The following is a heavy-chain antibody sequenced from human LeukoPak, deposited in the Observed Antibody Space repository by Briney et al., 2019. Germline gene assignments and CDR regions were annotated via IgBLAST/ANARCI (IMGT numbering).Heavy chain of an antibody. D-gene: IGHD2-15*01. Sequence: PSETLSLTCTVSGGSISSSTYYWGWIRQPPGKGLEWIGSIYYSGNTYYNPSLKSRVTISADTSKNQFSLKLTSVTAADTAVFYCAAQVYCSGGSCYSRYFDYWGQGTLVTVSS. V-gene: IGHV4-39*01. CDR1: GGSISSSTYY. CDR3: AAQVYCSGGSCYSRYFDY. CDR2: IYYSGNT. J-gene: IGHJ4*02.